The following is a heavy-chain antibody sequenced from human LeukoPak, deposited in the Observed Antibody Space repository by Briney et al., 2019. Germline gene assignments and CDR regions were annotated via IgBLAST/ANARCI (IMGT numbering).Heavy chain of an antibody. V-gene: IGHV3-9*01. CDR3: AKVGREVDY. Sequence: SLRLSCATSGFTFDDYGMHWVRETSGKGLEWVSGISWNSGSIGYADSVKGRFTISRDNAKNSLYLQMNSLRAEDTALYYCAKVGREVDYWGQGTLVTVSS. CDR2: ISWNSGSI. CDR1: GFTFDDYG. J-gene: IGHJ4*02.